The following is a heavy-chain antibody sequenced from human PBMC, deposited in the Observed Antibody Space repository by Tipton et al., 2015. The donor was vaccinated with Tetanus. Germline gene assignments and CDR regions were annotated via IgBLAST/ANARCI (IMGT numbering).Heavy chain of an antibody. Sequence: TLSLTCTVSGGSISSYYWSWIRQPPGKGLEWIGYIYYSGSTNYNPSLKSRVTISVDTSKNQFSLKLSSVTAADTAVYYCARTRYIVVVPAAPGDGMDVWGQGTTVTVSS. CDR1: GGSISSYY. D-gene: IGHD2-2*01. CDR2: IYYSGST. CDR3: ARTRYIVVVPAAPGDGMDV. J-gene: IGHJ6*02. V-gene: IGHV4-59*12.